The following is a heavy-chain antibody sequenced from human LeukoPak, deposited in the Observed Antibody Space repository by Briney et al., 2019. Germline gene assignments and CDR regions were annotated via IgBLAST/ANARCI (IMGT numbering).Heavy chain of an antibody. D-gene: IGHD4-17*01. J-gene: IGHJ4*02. Sequence: PSETLSLTCTVSGGSISSSSYYWGWIRQPPGKGLEWIGSIYYSGSTYYNPSLKSRVTISVDTSKNQFSLKLSSVTAADTAVYYCARPHDYGDYVGYFDYWGQGTLVTVSS. CDR3: ARPHDYGDYVGYFDY. V-gene: IGHV4-39*01. CDR2: IYYSGST. CDR1: GGSISSSSYY.